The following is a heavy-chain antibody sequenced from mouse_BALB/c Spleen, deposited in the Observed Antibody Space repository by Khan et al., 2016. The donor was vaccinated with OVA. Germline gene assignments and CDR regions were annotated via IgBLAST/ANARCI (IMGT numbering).Heavy chain of an antibody. Sequence: EVQLQQSGPELMKPGASVKISCKASGYSFTSYYIHWVMQSHGKSLEWIGYIDPFSGGTTYNQKFKGKATLTVDKSSSTAYIHHSNLTSEDSAVYDCTRHGYVAWFTYWGQGTLVTVSA. CDR2: IDPFSGGT. CDR3: TRHGYVAWFTY. J-gene: IGHJ3*01. CDR1: GYSFTSYY. V-gene: IGHV1S135*01. D-gene: IGHD2-2*01.